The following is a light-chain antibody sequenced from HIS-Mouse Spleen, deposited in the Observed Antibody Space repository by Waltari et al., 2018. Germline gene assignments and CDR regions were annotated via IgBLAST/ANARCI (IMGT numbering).Light chain of an antibody. CDR1: SRYAGGYNY. V-gene: IGLV2-11*01. CDR3: CSYAGSYTL. CDR2: DVS. J-gene: IGLJ2*01. Sequence: QSALTQHSSVSGPPGQSFNIPCTATSRYAGGYNYVPWYQLHPGKAPKLMIYDVSKRPSGVPDRFSGSKSGNTASLTISGLQAEDEADYYCCSYAGSYTLFGGGTKLTVL.